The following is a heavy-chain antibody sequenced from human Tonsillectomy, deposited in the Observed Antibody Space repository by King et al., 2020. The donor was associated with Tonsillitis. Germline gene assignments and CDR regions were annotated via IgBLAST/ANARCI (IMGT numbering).Heavy chain of an antibody. J-gene: IGHJ4*02. CDR2: INPASGDT. CDR3: ARDLLGAVAVYFFAY. D-gene: IGHD6-19*01. CDR1: AYTFTAYY. V-gene: IGHV1-2*02. Sequence: VQLVQSGAEVKKPGASVTVSCKASAYTFTAYYLHWVRQAPGQGLEYMGWINPASGDTNYAPTFQGRVTMTWDASINTAYMELTSLSSDDTAVYYCARDLLGAVAVYFFAYWGQGTLVTVSS.